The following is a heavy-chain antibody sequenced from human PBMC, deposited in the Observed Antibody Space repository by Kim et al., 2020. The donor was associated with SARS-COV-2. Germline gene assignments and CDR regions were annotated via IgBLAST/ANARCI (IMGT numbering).Heavy chain of an antibody. CDR3: AKDLTYYYYSSGYSHAVEI. CDR2: ISYDGSKK. D-gene: IGHD3-22*01. V-gene: IGHV3-30*18. Sequence: GGSLRLSCAASGFTFSNYGMHWVRQAPGKGLEWVAVISYDGSKKYYADSVKGRFTISRDNSKNTLYLQMNSLRAEDTAVYYCAKDLTYYYYSSGYSHAVEIWGQGRMGTVSS. CDR1: GFTFSNYG. J-gene: IGHJ3*02.